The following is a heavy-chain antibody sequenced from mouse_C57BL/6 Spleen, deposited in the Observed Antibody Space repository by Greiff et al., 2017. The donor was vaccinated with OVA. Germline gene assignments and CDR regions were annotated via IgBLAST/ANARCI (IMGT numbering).Heavy chain of an antibody. D-gene: IGHD2-12*01. CDR3: ARRIRRDYYAMDY. Sequence: QVQLQQPGAELVKPGASVKLSCKASGYTFTSYWMQWVKQRPGQGLEWIGEIDPSDSYTNYNQKFKGKATLTVDTSSSTAYMQLSSLTSEDSAVYYCARRIRRDYYAMDYWGQGTSVTVSS. CDR1: GYTFTSYW. J-gene: IGHJ4*01. CDR2: IDPSDSYT. V-gene: IGHV1-50*01.